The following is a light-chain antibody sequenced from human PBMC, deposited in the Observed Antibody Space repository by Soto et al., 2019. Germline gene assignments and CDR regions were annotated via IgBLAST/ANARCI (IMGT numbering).Light chain of an antibody. CDR3: SSYTKSNTLV. Sequence: VLTQPASVSGSPGQSITISCTGTSSDVGGYNYVSWYQQYPGKAPKLMIYDVSNRPSGVSNRFSGSKSGNTASLTISGLQAEDEADYYCSSYTKSNTLVFGSGTKVTVL. V-gene: IGLV2-14*01. J-gene: IGLJ1*01. CDR2: DVS. CDR1: SSDVGGYNY.